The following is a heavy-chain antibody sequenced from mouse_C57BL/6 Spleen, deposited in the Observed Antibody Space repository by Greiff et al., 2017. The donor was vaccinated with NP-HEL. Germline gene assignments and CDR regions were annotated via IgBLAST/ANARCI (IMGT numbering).Heavy chain of an antibody. CDR1: GFTFSDYY. J-gene: IGHJ3*01. CDR2: INYDGSST. Sequence: EVKVVESEGGLVQPGSSMKLSCTASGFTFSDYYMAWVRQVPEKGLEWVANINYDGSSTYYLDSLKSRFIISRDNAKNILYLQMSSLKSEDTATYYCARFPWFAYWGQGTLVTVSA. V-gene: IGHV5-16*01. CDR3: ARFPWFAY.